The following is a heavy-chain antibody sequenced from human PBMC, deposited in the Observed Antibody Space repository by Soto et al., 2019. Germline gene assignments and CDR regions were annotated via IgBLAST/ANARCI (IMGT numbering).Heavy chain of an antibody. D-gene: IGHD4-17*01. CDR2: IIPIFGTA. Sequence: GASVKVSCKASGGTFSSYAISWVRQAPGQGLEWMGGIIPIFGTANYAQKFQGRVTITADESMSTAYMELSSLRSEDTAVYYCAREDPNTYGEGTAGGMDVWGQGTTVTVSS. V-gene: IGHV1-69*13. CDR1: GGTFSSYA. J-gene: IGHJ6*02. CDR3: AREDPNTYGEGTAGGMDV.